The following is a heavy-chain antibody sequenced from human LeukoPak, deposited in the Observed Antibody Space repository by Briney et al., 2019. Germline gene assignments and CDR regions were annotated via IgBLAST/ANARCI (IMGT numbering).Heavy chain of an antibody. V-gene: IGHV3-66*02. CDR3: ARDLSTKYSQDY. D-gene: IGHD5-18*01. J-gene: IGHJ4*02. CDR1: GFTVSSNY. CDR2: IYSGGST. Sequence: QAGGSLRLSCAASGFTVSSNYMSWVRQAPGKGLEWVSVIYSGGSTYYADSVKGRFTVSRDDSKITLYLQMNSLRTEDTALYYCARDLSTKYSQDYWGQGTLVTVSS.